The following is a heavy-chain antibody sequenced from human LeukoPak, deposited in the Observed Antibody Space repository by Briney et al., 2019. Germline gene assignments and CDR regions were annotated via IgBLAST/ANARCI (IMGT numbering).Heavy chain of an antibody. J-gene: IGHJ6*02. V-gene: IGHV1-69*01. CDR1: GGTFSSYA. D-gene: IGHD1-26*01. CDR2: IIPIFGTA. CDR3: ARSPGGYSGSYFTGMDV. Sequence: SVKVSCKDSGGTFSSYAISWGRQAPGQGLEWMGGIIPIFGTANYAQKFQGRVTITADESTSTAYMELSSLRSEDTAVYYCARSPGGYSGSYFTGMDVWGQGTTVTVSS.